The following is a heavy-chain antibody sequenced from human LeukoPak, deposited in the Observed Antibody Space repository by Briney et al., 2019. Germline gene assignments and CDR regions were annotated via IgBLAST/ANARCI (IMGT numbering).Heavy chain of an antibody. CDR2: IKPDGSDK. D-gene: IGHD1-1*01. J-gene: IGHJ4*02. Sequence: GGSLRLSCAVSGFTFSTEWMTWVRQAPGKGLEWVANIKPDGSDKYYVDSVKGRFTISRDNAKNSLYLQMNTLRAEDTAVYYCARGISLWNGDSWGQGTLVSVSS. V-gene: IGHV3-7*01. CDR3: ARGISLWNGDS. CDR1: GFTFSTEW.